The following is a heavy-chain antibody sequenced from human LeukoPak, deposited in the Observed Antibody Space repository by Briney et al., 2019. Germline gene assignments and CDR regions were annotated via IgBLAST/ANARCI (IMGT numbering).Heavy chain of an antibody. CDR1: GFTFIYYA. J-gene: IGHJ3*01. D-gene: IGHD2-21*02. V-gene: IGHV3-30-3*01. CDR3: AREGTARDAFDL. CDR2: ISCDGSDK. Sequence: PGRSLRLSCAASGFTFIYYAMHWVRQAPGKGLEWVAFISCDGSDKYYADSMKGRFPISRDNSQNTLYLQMTSPRGEDTAMYYCAREGTARDAFDLWGQGTMVTVSS.